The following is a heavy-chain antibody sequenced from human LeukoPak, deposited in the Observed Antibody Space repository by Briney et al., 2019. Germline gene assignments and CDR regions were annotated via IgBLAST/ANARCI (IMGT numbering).Heavy chain of an antibody. J-gene: IGHJ3*02. V-gene: IGHV1-2*02. CDR1: GYTFTGYY. CDR2: INPNSGGT. Sequence: ASVKVSCKASGYTFTGYYMHWVRQAPGQGLEWMGWINPNSGGTNYAQKFQGRVTMTRDTSISTAYMELSRLRSDDTAVYYCARFFLSIGAFDIWGQGTMVTVPS. D-gene: IGHD3-22*01. CDR3: ARFFLSIGAFDI.